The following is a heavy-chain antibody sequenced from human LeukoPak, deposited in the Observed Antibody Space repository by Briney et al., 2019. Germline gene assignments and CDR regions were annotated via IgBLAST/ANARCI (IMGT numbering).Heavy chain of an antibody. Sequence: PGGSLRLSCAASGFTFSNYNMNWVRQTPGQGLEWVSSISGFSSYIYYRDSVKGRFTTSRDNARNELYLQLNSLRAEDTAVYYCARASGTYFEYYFDYWGQGTLVTVSS. CDR1: GFTFSNYN. CDR3: ARASGTYFEYYFDY. CDR2: ISGFSSYI. D-gene: IGHD1-26*01. V-gene: IGHV3-21*01. J-gene: IGHJ4*02.